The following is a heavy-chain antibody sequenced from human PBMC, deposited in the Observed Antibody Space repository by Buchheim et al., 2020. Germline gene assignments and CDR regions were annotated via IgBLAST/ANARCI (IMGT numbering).Heavy chain of an antibody. CDR1: GYTFTSYG. D-gene: IGHD3-10*01. CDR2: ISAYNGNT. V-gene: IGHV1-18*01. J-gene: IGHJ4*02. Sequence: QVQLVQSGAEVKKPGASVKVSCKASGYTFTSYGISWVRQAPGQGLEWMGWISAYNGNTNYAQKLQGRVTMTTDTSKSTAYMELRSLRSDDTAVYYCARVQITMVRGVIITRRVGLDYWGQGTL. CDR3: ARVQITMVRGVIITRRVGLDY.